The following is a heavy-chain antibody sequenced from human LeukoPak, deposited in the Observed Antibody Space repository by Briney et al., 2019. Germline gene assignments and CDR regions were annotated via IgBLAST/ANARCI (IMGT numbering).Heavy chain of an antibody. CDR2: ISAYNGNT. J-gene: IGHJ4*02. V-gene: IGHV1-18*01. CDR3: ARAGATVTTHFDY. CDR1: GYTFSIFG. D-gene: IGHD4-17*01. Sequence: ASVKVSCKASGYTFSIFGISWVRQAPGQGLEWMGWISAYNGNTNYAQKFQDRVTMTTDTSTSTAYMELRGLRSVDTAMYYCARAGATVTTHFDYWGQGTVVTVSS.